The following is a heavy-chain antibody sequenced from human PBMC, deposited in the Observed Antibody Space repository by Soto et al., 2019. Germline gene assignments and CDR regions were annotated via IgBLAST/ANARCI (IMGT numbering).Heavy chain of an antibody. CDR2: IDPSDSYA. J-gene: IGHJ5*02. Sequence: GESLKISCKGSGYSFTSYWISWVRQMPGKGLEWMGRIDPSDSYANYSPSFQGHVTISADKSISTAYLQWSSLKASDTAMYYCARDSKIRDGAGNFLPQGYWFDPWGQGTLVTVSS. V-gene: IGHV5-10-1*01. D-gene: IGHD2-15*01. CDR1: GYSFTSYW. CDR3: ARDSKIRDGAGNFLPQGYWFDP.